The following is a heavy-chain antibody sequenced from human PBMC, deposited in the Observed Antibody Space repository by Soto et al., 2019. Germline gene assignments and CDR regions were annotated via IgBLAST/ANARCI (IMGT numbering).Heavy chain of an antibody. J-gene: IGHJ6*03. D-gene: IGHD3-10*01. CDR1: GFTFSSYA. CDR3: ARDESRVRGYYYYMDV. V-gene: IGHV3-23*01. Sequence: PGGSLRLSCAASGFTFSSYAMSWVRQAPGKGLEWVSAISGSGGSTYYADSVKGRFTISRHNSKNTLYLQMNSLRAEDTAVYYCARDESRVRGYYYYMDVWGKGTTVTVSS. CDR2: ISGSGGST.